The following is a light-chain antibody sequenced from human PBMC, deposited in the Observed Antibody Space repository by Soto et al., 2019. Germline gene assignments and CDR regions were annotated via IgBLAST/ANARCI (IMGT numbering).Light chain of an antibody. CDR1: QSVRSY. CDR3: QQRSNWVRNT. Sequence: EILLTQSPATLSLSAGERATLSCRASQSVRSYLAWYQQKPGQAPRLLIYDASNRATGIPARFSGSGYGTDFTLTISSLEPKDFAVYYCQQRSNWVRNTFGQGTLLEIK. J-gene: IGKJ5*01. V-gene: IGKV3-11*01. CDR2: DAS.